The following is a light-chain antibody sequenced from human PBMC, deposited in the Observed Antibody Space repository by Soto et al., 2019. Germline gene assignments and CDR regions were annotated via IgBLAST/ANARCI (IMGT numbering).Light chain of an antibody. CDR1: QDISNY. V-gene: IGKV1-33*01. J-gene: IGKJ2*01. CDR2: DAS. CDR3: QQYDNLPPGYT. Sequence: DIQMTQSPSSLSASVGDRVTITCQASQDISNYLNWYQQKPGKAPKLLIYDASNLETGVPSRFSGSGSVTDFPFTIRSLQPEDIATYYCQQYDNLPPGYTFCQGTKLEIK.